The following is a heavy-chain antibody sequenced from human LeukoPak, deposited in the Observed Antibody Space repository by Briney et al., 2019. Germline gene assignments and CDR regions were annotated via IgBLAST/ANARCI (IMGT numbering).Heavy chain of an antibody. CDR3: ARSGGGWGYFDY. D-gene: IGHD6-19*01. CDR2: IYYSGST. Sequence: SETLSLTCTVSGGSISSSSYYWGWIRQPPGKGLEWIGSIYYSGSTYYNPSLKSRVTISVDTSKNQFSLKLSSVTAADTAVYYCARSGGGWGYFDYWGQGTLVTVSS. J-gene: IGHJ4*02. CDR1: GGSISSSSYY. V-gene: IGHV4-39*07.